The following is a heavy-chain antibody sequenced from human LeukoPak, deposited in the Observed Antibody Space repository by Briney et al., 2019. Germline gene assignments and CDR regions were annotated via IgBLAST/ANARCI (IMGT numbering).Heavy chain of an antibody. J-gene: IGHJ6*02. D-gene: IGHD3-10*01. CDR3: AKYMAGYYYNGLDV. V-gene: IGHV3-64D*06. CDR1: GFIFSNYG. CDR2: ISSDGDNT. Sequence: TGGSLRLSCSASGFIFSNYGMYWVRQAPGKGLEFVSAISSDGDNTFYADSVKGRFTISRDNSKNTLFLQMSSLRAEDTALYYCAKYMAGYYYNGLDVWGQGTTVTVSS.